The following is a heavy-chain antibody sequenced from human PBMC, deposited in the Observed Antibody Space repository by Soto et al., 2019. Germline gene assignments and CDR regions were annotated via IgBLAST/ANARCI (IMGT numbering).Heavy chain of an antibody. CDR2: ISAKNGNT. D-gene: IGHD2-15*01. CDR3: VRDRDIDTWTSRDV. J-gene: IGHJ6*02. Sequence: QVHLVQSGAELKKPGASVRVSCKASGYSFIRNGISWVRQAPGQGLEWMGWISAKNGNTNYAQKFQCRVIRTTDPPTSTAYMELRSLRSDDTAVYYCVRDRDIDTWTSRDVWGQGTTVTVAS. V-gene: IGHV1-18*01. CDR1: GYSFIRNG.